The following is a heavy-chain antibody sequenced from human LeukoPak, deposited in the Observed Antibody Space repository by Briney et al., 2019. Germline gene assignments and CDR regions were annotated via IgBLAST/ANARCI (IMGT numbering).Heavy chain of an antibody. CDR2: IYYSGST. CDR3: ARALLDFDY. CDR1: GGSVSSGSYY. J-gene: IGHJ4*02. V-gene: IGHV4-61*01. Sequence: SETLSLTCTVSGGSVSSGSYYWSWIRQPPGKGPEWIGYIYYSGSTNYNPSLKSRVTISVDTSKNQFSLKLSSVTAADTAVYYCARALLDFDYWGQGTLVTVSS.